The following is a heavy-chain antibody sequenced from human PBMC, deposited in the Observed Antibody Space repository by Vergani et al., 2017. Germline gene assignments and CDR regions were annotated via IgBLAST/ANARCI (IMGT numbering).Heavy chain of an antibody. Sequence: QVQLQESGPGLVKPSQTLSLICTVSGGSISSGSYYWSWIRQPAGKGLEWIGRIYTSGSTNYNPSLKSRVTISVDTSKNQFSLKLSSVTAADTAVYYCARGVAAAGTHFDYWGQGTLVTVSS. J-gene: IGHJ4*02. V-gene: IGHV4-61*02. CDR1: GGSISSGSYY. CDR2: IYTSGST. D-gene: IGHD6-13*01. CDR3: ARGVAAAGTHFDY.